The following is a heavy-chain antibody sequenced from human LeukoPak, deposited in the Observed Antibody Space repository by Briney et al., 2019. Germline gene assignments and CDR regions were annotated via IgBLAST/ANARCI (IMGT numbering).Heavy chain of an antibody. CDR2: IKQYGNKK. CDR3: EKANY. CDR1: GFPFGNSW. J-gene: IGHJ4*02. V-gene: IGHV3-7*01. Sequence: QAGGSLRLSCAASGFPFGNSWMSWVRQAQGKGLEWVTKIKQYGNKKDYVASVKGQITISRDNTKNSPYQQTNNLRADDTTVYYCEKANYWGQGTLVTVSS.